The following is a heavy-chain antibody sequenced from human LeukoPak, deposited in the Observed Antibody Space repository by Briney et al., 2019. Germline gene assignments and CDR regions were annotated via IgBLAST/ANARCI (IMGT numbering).Heavy chain of an antibody. Sequence: PGGSLRLSCTASGFTLSSYWMHWVRQAPGKGLVWVSRINSDGSSTSYADSVKGRFIISRDNAKNTLYLQMNSLRAEDTAVYYCAKIEALHAFDIWGQGTMVTVSS. CDR1: GFTLSSYW. J-gene: IGHJ3*02. V-gene: IGHV3-74*01. CDR3: AKIEALHAFDI. CDR2: INSDGSST.